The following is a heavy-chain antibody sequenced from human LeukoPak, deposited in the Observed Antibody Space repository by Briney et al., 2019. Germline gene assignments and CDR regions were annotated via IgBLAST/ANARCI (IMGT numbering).Heavy chain of an antibody. Sequence: AMHWVRQAPGKGLEWVAVISYDGKDKYYADSVKGRFTISKDNSKSTLSLEMNTLRAEDTAVYYCARQWGSVRVDYWGQGTLVTVSS. J-gene: IGHJ4*02. V-gene: IGHV3-30*04. D-gene: IGHD6-19*01. CDR2: ISYDGKDK. CDR1: A. CDR3: ARQWGSVRVDY.